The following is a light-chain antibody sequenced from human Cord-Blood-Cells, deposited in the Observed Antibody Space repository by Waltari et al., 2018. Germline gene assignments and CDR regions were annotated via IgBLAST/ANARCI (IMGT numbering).Light chain of an antibody. Sequence: QSALTQPASVSGSPGQSITISCTGTSSDVGSYNLVSWYQQPPGKAPKLLIYEGSKRPSGVSNRFSGAKSGNTASLTISGLQAEDEADYYCCSYAGSSWVFGGGTKQTVL. V-gene: IGLV2-23*01. CDR1: SSDVGSYNL. J-gene: IGLJ3*02. CDR2: EGS. CDR3: CSYAGSSWV.